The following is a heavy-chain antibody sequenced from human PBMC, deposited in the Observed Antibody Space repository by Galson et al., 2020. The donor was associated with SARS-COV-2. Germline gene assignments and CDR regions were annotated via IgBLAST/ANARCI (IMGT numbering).Heavy chain of an antibody. Sequence: ASVKVSCKASGYTFTDYYIHWVRQAPGQGLEWMGWINPKRGGTNYAQKFEGRVTMTRDTSITTAYMELSRLRADDTAVYYCARLRYYDVLTGDIVDVWGQGTMVTVSS. CDR3: ARLRYYDVLTGDIVDV. V-gene: IGHV1-2*02. J-gene: IGHJ6*02. D-gene: IGHD3-9*01. CDR2: INPKRGGT. CDR1: GYTFTDYY.